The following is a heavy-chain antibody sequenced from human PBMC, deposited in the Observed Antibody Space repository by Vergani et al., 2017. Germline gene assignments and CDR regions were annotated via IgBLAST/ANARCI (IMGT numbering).Heavy chain of an antibody. CDR1: GGSISSSSYY. J-gene: IGHJ6*03. Sequence: QLQLQESGPGLVKPSETLSLTCTVSGGSISSSSYYWSWIRQPPGKGLEWIGSIYYSGSTYYNPSLKSRVTISVDTSKNQFSLKLSSVTAADTAVYYCESRWDEGTAMVTRYYYYYMDVWGKGTTVTVSS. CDR2: IYYSGST. D-gene: IGHD5-18*01. CDR3: ESRWDEGTAMVTRYYYYYMDV. V-gene: IGHV4-39*07.